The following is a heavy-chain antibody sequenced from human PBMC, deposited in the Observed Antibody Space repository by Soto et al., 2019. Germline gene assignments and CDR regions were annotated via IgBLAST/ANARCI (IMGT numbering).Heavy chain of an antibody. CDR2: ISCSGGST. J-gene: IGHJ6*02. D-gene: IGHD2-2*01. CDR1: GFTFSSYA. CDR3: AKNGGYCSSTSCPRGGMDV. V-gene: IGHV3-23*01. Sequence: EVQLLESGGGLVQPGGSLRLSCAASGFTFSSYAMSWVRQAPGKGLEWVSAISCSGGSTYYADSVKGRFTISRDNSKNTLYLQMNSLRAEDTAVYYCAKNGGYCSSTSCPRGGMDVWGQGTTVTVSS.